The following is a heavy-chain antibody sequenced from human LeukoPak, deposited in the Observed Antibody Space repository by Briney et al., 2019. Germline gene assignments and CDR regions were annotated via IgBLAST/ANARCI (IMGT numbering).Heavy chain of an antibody. J-gene: IGHJ6*02. V-gene: IGHV1-46*01. CDR3: ARDRAANADHNTNSIDV. CDR1: GYTFTSYY. Sequence: ASVKVSCKASGYTFTSYYMHWVRQAPGQGLEWMGIINPSGGSTSYAQKFQGRVTMTRDTSTSTVYMELSSLRSEDTAVYYCARDRAANADHNTNSIDVWGQETTVTVSS. D-gene: IGHD1-1*01. CDR2: INPSGGST.